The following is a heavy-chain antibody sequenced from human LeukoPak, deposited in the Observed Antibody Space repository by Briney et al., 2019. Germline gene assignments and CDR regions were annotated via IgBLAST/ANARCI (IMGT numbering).Heavy chain of an antibody. CDR2: ISSSSSYI. V-gene: IGHV3-21*01. CDR3: ARDEFSYYYDSNLGY. Sequence: GGSLRLSCAASGFTFSSYSMNWVRQAPGKGLEWVSSISSSSSYIYYADSVKGRFTISRDNAKNSLYLQMNSLRAEDTAVYYCARDEFSYYYDSNLGYWGQGTLVTVYS. D-gene: IGHD3-22*01. J-gene: IGHJ4*02. CDR1: GFTFSSYS.